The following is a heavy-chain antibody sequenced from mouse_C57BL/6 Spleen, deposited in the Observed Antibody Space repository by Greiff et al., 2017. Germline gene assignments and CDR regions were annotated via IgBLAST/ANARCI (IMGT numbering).Heavy chain of an antibody. CDR2: ISSGSSTI. CDR3: ARYEYFDY. D-gene: IGHD2-3*01. CDR1: GFTFSDYG. Sequence: EVKLMESGGGLVKPGGSLKLSCAASGFTFSDYGMHWVRQAPEKGLEWVAYISSGSSTIYYADTVKGRFTISRDNAKNTLFLQMTSLRSEDTAMYYCARYEYFDYWGQGTTLTVSA. V-gene: IGHV5-17*01. J-gene: IGHJ2*01.